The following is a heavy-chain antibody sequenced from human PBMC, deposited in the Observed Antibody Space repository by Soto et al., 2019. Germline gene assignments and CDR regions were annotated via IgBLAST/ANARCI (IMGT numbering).Heavy chain of an antibody. J-gene: IGHJ4*02. CDR3: ARSVAVPGAHIDY. V-gene: IGHV4-59*01. D-gene: IGHD6-19*01. CDR1: GGSISGSY. CDR2: VYYTGST. Sequence: SETLSLTCSVSGGSISGSYWSWIRQSPGKGLEWLGYVYYTGSTNYSPSLRSRVSISVDTSKNEFSLRLSSVTAADTAVYFCARSVAVPGAHIDYWGLGTQVTV.